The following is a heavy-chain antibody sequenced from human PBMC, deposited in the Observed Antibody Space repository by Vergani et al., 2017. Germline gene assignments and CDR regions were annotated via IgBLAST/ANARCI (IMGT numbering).Heavy chain of an antibody. V-gene: IGHV3-11*04. J-gene: IGHJ6*03. CDR2: ISSSRSTI. CDR3: AXDSYGDYNGTYYYYMDV. Sequence: QVQLVESGGGLVKPGGSLRLSCAASGFTFSDYYMSWIRQAPGKGLEWVSYISSSRSTIDYADSVKGRFTISRDNAKNSLYLQMNSLRAEDTAVYYCAXDSYGDYNGTYYYYMDVWGKGTTVTVSS. CDR1: GFTFSDYY. D-gene: IGHD4-17*01.